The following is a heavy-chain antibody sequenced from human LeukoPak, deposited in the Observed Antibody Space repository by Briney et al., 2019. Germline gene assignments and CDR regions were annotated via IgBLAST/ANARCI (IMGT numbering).Heavy chain of an antibody. CDR3: AREQSEGFDY. CDR1: GFTFSSYS. Sequence: GGSLRLSCAASGFTFSSYSMNWVRQAPGKGPEWVSSFGTRSTSLYYADSVRGRFTISRDNAKNSLYLQMDSLRAEDTAVYYCAREQSEGFDYWGQGTLVTVSS. CDR2: FGTRSTSL. V-gene: IGHV3-21*01. J-gene: IGHJ4*02.